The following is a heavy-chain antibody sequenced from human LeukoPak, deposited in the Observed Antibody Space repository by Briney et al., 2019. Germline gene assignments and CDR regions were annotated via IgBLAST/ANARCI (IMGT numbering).Heavy chain of an antibody. CDR2: INSDVRST. D-gene: IGHD6-13*01. Sequence: GGSLRLSCAASGFTFSTYWMHWVRQAPGKGLVWVSHINSDVRSTSYADSVKGRFTISRDNARNTLYLQMNSLRAEDTAVYYCAKVASPRTLAAAGSWGQGTLVTVSS. CDR3: AKVASPRTLAAAGS. V-gene: IGHV3-74*01. J-gene: IGHJ4*02. CDR1: GFTFSTYW.